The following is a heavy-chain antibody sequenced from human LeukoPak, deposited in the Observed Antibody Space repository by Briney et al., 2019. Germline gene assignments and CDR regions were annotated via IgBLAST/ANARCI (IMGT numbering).Heavy chain of an antibody. CDR1: GFTFSSYA. J-gene: IGHJ4*02. CDR3: ARGSMDFDY. Sequence: GGSLRLSCAASGFTFSSYAMHWVRQAPGKGLEWVAVISYDGSNKYYADSVEGRFTISRDNSKNTLYLQMNSLRAEDTAVYYCARGSMDFDYWGQGTLVTVSS. CDR2: ISYDGSNK. V-gene: IGHV3-30-3*01. D-gene: IGHD6-6*01.